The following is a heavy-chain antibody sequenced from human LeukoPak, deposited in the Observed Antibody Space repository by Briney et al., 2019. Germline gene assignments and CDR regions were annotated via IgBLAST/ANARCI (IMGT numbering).Heavy chain of an antibody. CDR2: ISGSGGST. V-gene: IGHV3-23*01. D-gene: IGHD6-19*01. J-gene: IGHJ4*02. CDR1: GFTFSSYA. Sequence: GSLRLSCAASGFTFSSYAMSWVRQAPGKGPEWVSAISGSGGSTYYADSVKGRFTISRDNAKNSLYLQMNSLRAEDTAVYYCARTQRLRYSSGGYYFDYWGQGTLVTVSS. CDR3: ARTQRLRYSSGGYYFDY.